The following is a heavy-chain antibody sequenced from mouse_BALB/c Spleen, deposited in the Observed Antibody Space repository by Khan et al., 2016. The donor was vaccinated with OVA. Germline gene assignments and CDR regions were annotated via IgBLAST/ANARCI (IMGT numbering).Heavy chain of an antibody. CDR3: ARRGNYVGWFAY. CDR2: IVPEYGNT. D-gene: IGHD2-1*01. CDR1: GFNIKVYY. V-gene: IGHV14-1*02. Sequence: VQLQQSGAELVRPGALVKLFCKASGFNIKVYYMHWVKQRPEQGLEWLGWIVPEYGNTIYDPKFQGKASITADTSSNTAYLQLSSLTSEDTVVYYGARRGNYVGWFAYCGQETLVTVSA. J-gene: IGHJ3*01.